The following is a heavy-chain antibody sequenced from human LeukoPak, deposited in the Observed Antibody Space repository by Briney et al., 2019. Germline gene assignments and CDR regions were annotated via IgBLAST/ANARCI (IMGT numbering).Heavy chain of an antibody. V-gene: IGHV4-34*01. CDR2: INHSGST. Sequence: SETLSLTCAVYGGSFSGYYWSWIRQPPGKGLEWIGEINHSGSTNYNPSLKSRVTISEDTSKNQFSLKLSSVTAADTAVYYCARRVLLWFGDFDYWGQGTLVTVSS. CDR1: GGSFSGYY. CDR3: ARRVLLWFGDFDY. D-gene: IGHD3-10*01. J-gene: IGHJ4*02.